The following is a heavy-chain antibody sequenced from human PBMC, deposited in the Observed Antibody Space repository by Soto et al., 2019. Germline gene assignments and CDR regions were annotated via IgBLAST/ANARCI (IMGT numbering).Heavy chain of an antibody. V-gene: IGHV3-7*04. CDR3: ARNWYFDL. CDR2: IKQDGSEK. Sequence: EVQLVESGGGLVQPGGSLRLSCAGSGFTFSTYWMRWVRQAPGKGLEWVANIKQDGSEKYYVDSVKGRFTISRDNAKHSLYLQINSLRPEETAVYYCARNWYFDLWGRGTLVTVSS. CDR1: GFTFSTYW. J-gene: IGHJ2*01.